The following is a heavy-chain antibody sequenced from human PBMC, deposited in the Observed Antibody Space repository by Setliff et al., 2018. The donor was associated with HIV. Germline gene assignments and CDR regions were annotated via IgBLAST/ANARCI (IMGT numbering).Heavy chain of an antibody. Sequence: SETLSLTCTVSGGSLRSSIYYWGWIRQAPGKGLEWIANVYLSDTYYNPSLKSRLTLSVDRSKSQFSLNLTSVTAAATAVYYCARSSTTGFDYWGRGTLVTVSS. J-gene: IGHJ4*02. CDR1: GGSLRSSIYY. V-gene: IGHV4-39*07. CDR2: VYLSDT. D-gene: IGHD1-1*01. CDR3: ARSSTTGFDY.